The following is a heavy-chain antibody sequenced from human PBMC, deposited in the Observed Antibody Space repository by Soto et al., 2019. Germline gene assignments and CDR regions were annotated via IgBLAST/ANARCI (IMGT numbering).Heavy chain of an antibody. V-gene: IGHV3-48*03. J-gene: IGHJ6*02. Sequence: PGGSLRLSCAASGFTFSSYDMNWVRQAPGKGLEWVSFISSSGSTIYYADSVKGRFTISRDNAKNSLYLQMNSLRAEDTAVYYCATPTWGLRLVPHYGMDVWGQGTTVTVSS. CDR3: ATPTWGLRLVPHYGMDV. D-gene: IGHD3-16*01. CDR1: GFTFSSYD. CDR2: ISSSGSTI.